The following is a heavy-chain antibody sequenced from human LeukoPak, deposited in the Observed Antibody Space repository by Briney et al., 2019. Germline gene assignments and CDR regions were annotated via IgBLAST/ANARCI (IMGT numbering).Heavy chain of an antibody. CDR1: GGSISSYY. CDR2: IYYSGST. D-gene: IGHD3-10*01. V-gene: IGHV4-59*08. Sequence: SETLSLTCTVSGGSISSYYWSWIRQPPGKGLEWIGYIYYSGSTNYNPSLKSRVTISVDTSKNQFSLKLSSVTAADTAVYYCARGDYYGSGSYYIWFDPWGQGTLVTVSS. CDR3: ARGDYYGSGSYYIWFDP. J-gene: IGHJ5*02.